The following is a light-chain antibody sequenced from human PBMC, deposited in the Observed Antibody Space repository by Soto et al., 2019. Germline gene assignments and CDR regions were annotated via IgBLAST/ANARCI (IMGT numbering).Light chain of an antibody. J-gene: IGKJ1*01. CDR2: KAS. CDR3: QQYNSQWT. CDR1: QTISSW. V-gene: IGKV1-5*03. Sequence: IQITQAPSAMSVSLPYRFTITFRASQTISSWLAWYQQKPGKAPKLLIYKASTLKSGVPSGFSGSGSGTEFTLTISSLQPDDFATYYCQQYNSQWTFGQGTKVDIK.